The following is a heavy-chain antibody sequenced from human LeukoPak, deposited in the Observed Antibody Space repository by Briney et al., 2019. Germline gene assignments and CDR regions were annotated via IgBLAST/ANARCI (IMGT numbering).Heavy chain of an antibody. Sequence: ETSETLSLTCSVSGGSIGKYHWTWIRQPPGKRLEWIGYVYYTGDLNYNPSLDHRVSLSIDTSKNQFSLSLSSVTAADTAVYYCARGSAPGTGPPSLDSWGQGTLVTVSS. J-gene: IGHJ4*02. D-gene: IGHD6-13*01. CDR1: GGSIGKYH. CDR3: ARGSAPGTGPPSLDS. V-gene: IGHV4-59*01. CDR2: VYYTGDL.